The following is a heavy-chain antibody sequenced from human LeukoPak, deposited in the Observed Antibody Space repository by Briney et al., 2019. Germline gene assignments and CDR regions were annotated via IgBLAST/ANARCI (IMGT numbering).Heavy chain of an antibody. CDR2: IYHSGST. CDR1: GGSISSGGYS. CDR3: ARDFDEGGWFDP. D-gene: IGHD3-9*01. Sequence: SETLSLTCVVSGGSISSGGYSWSWIRQPPGKGLEWIGYIYHSGSTYYNPSLKSRVTISVDRSKNQFSLKLSSVTAADTAVYYCARDFDEGGWFDPWGQGTLVTVSS. V-gene: IGHV4-30-2*01. J-gene: IGHJ5*02.